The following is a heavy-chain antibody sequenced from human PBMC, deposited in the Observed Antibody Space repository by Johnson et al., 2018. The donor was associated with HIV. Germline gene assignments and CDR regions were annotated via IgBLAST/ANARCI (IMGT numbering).Heavy chain of an antibody. D-gene: IGHD6-13*01. J-gene: IGHJ3*02. CDR1: GFTFSSYA. CDR3: ASSFYQQLRAFDI. V-gene: IGHV3-66*01. CDR2: FFGGDGT. Sequence: VQLVESGGGVVQPGGSLRLSCAASGFTFSSYAMSWVRQAPGKGLEWVSVFFGGDGTYYADSVRGRFIISRDNSKHTLYLQMNSLRAEDTAVYYCASSFYQQLRAFDIWGQGTMVTVSS.